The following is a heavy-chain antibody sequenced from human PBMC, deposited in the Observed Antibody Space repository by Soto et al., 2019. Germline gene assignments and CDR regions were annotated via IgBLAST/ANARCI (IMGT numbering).Heavy chain of an antibody. Sequence: SETLSLTCTVSGGSISSYYWSWIRQPPGKGLEWIGYIYYSGGTNYNPSLKSRVTISVDTSKNQFSLKLSSVTAADTAVYYCARDQGPRYSSSSSVYYYGMDVWGQGTTVTVSS. CDR3: ARDQGPRYSSSSSVYYYGMDV. J-gene: IGHJ6*02. CDR2: IYYSGGT. CDR1: GGSISSYY. D-gene: IGHD6-6*01. V-gene: IGHV4-59*01.